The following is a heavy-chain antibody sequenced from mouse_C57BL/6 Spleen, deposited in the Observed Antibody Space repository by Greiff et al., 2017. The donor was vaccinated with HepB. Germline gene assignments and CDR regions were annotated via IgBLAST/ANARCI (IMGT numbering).Heavy chain of an antibody. D-gene: IGHD2-2*01. CDR2: INPNNGGT. CDR3: ARWNGSSYFDY. Sequence: EVQLQQSGPELVKPGASVKISCKASGYTFTDYYMNWVKQSHGKSLEWIGDINPNNGGTSYNQKFKGKATLTVDKSSSTAYMELRSLTSEDSAVYYGARWNGSSYFDYWGQGTTLTVSS. V-gene: IGHV1-26*01. CDR1: GYTFTDYY. J-gene: IGHJ2*01.